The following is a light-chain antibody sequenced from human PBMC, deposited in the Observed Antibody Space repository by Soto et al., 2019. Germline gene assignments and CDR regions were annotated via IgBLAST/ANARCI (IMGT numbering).Light chain of an antibody. CDR2: KAS. CDR1: QSISSW. CDR3: QQYNSYGT. J-gene: IGKJ1*01. V-gene: IGKV1-5*03. Sequence: DIQMTQSPSTLSAAVGDRVTITCRASQSISSWLAWYQQKPGKAPKLLIYKASSLESGVQSRFSGSGSGTEFTLTISSLQPDDFATYYCQQYNSYGTFGQGTKVEIK.